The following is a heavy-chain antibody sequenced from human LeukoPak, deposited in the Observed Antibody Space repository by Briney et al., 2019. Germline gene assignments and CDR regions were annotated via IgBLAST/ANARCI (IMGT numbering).Heavy chain of an antibody. CDR1: GYTLTGYY. CDR3: ARDKQLDWAHYHYCYMDV. J-gene: IGHJ6*03. CDR2: INPNSGGT. D-gene: IGHD1-1*01. Sequence: GASVKVSCKASGYTLTGYYMHWVRRAPGQGLEWMGWINPNSGGTKYAQKFQGRVTMTRDTSISTVYMELSRLRSDDTAVYYCARDKQLDWAHYHYCYMDVWGKGTTVTVSS. V-gene: IGHV1-2*02.